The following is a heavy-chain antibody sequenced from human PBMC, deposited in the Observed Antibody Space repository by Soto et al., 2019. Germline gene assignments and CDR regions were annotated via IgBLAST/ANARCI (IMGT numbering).Heavy chain of an antibody. CDR1: GGSISSYY. Sequence: SETLSLTCTVSGGSISSYYWSWIRQPPGKGLEWIGYIYYSGSTNYNPSLKSRVTISVDTSKNQFSLKLSSVTAADTAVYYCARLWFGELLFPYWFDPWGQGTLVTVSS. CDR3: ARLWFGELLFPYWFDP. D-gene: IGHD3-10*01. CDR2: IYYSGST. V-gene: IGHV4-59*01. J-gene: IGHJ5*02.